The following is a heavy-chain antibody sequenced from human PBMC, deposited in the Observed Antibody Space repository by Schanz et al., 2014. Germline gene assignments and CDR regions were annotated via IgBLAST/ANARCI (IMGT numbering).Heavy chain of an antibody. D-gene: IGHD3-10*01. V-gene: IGHV3-48*04. CDR1: GITFSSHS. CDR3: ARIGGSVFDY. CDR2: ITYNGGTI. Sequence: EVHLVESGGGLVQPGGSLRLSCAASGITFSSHSFNWVRQAPGKGLEWISYITYNGGTIYYADSVKGRFTMSRDNSKNSLYLQMNSLRAEDTAVYDCARIGGSVFDYWAQGTLVTVSS. J-gene: IGHJ4*02.